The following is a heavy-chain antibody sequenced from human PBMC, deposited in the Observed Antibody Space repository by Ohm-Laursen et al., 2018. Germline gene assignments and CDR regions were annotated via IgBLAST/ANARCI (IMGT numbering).Heavy chain of an antibody. CDR2: INQDGSEK. Sequence: SLRLSCTASGFTFSTYWMNWFRQAPGKGLESVASINQDGSEKYFVDSVRGRFTIYRDNAKNSLYLQMNSLRAEDTAAYYCVRDRRGGSIELRAGGQGALVTVSS. CDR3: VRDRRGGSIELRA. D-gene: IGHD6-6*01. V-gene: IGHV3-7*01. CDR1: GFTFSTYW. J-gene: IGHJ4*02.